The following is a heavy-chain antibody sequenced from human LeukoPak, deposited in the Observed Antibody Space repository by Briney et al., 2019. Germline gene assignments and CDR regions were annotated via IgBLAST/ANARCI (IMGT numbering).Heavy chain of an antibody. D-gene: IGHD6-19*01. V-gene: IGHV1-2*02. CDR2: INPNNGGT. Sequence: ASVKVSCKASGYTFTGYYMHWVRQAPGQGLEWMGWINPNNGGTNYAQKLQGRVTMTRDTSISTAYMELSRLRSDDTAVYYCASFGEAVAPPDAFDIWGQGTMVTVSS. CDR1: GYTFTGYY. CDR3: ASFGEAVAPPDAFDI. J-gene: IGHJ3*02.